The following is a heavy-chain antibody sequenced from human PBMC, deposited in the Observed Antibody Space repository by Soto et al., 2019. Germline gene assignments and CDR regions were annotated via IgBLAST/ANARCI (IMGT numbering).Heavy chain of an antibody. V-gene: IGHV4-34*02. CDR2: INHSGST. D-gene: IGHD2-8*02. CDR3: ARSYTGSKLDY. J-gene: IGHJ4*02. Sequence: QVQLQQTGAGLLKPSETLSLTCVVSGGSFTGSYWSWIRQPPGKGLEWLGEINHSGSTNYKSSLRSRLTISADTSKNQFSLKLSSVPAADTAVYYCARSYTGSKLDYWGQGTPVTVSS. CDR1: GGSFTGSY.